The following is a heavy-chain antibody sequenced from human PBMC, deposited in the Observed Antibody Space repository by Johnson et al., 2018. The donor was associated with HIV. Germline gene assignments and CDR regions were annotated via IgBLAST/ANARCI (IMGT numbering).Heavy chain of an antibody. J-gene: IGHJ3*02. V-gene: IGHV3-15*01. D-gene: IGHD5-18*01. Sequence: VQLVESGGGLVQPGGSLKLSCAASGFTFSNAWMTWVRQAPGKGLEWIGRIKSKTDGGTTDYAAPVKGRFTISRDDSKDTLYLQVNSLKTEDTAVYYCTTYTTMVTMYVEIKGGAFDIWGQGTMVTVSS. CDR2: IKSKTDGGTT. CDR1: GFTFSNAW. CDR3: TTYTTMVTMYVEIKGGAFDI.